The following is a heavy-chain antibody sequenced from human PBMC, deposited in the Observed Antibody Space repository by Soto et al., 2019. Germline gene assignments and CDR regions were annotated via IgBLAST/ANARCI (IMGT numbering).Heavy chain of an antibody. D-gene: IGHD2-21*01. J-gene: IGHJ4*02. Sequence: SETLSLTCTVSGGSISSYYWSLIRQPPGKGLEWIGYIYYSGSTNYNPSLKSRVTISVDTSKNQFSLKLSSVTAADTAVYYCARRWGGTFDYWGQGTLVTVSS. V-gene: IGHV4-59*01. CDR1: GGSISSYY. CDR2: IYYSGST. CDR3: ARRWGGTFDY.